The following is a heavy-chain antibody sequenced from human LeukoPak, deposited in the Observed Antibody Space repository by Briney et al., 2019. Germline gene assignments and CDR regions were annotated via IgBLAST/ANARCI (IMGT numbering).Heavy chain of an antibody. CDR1: GYTFTGYY. V-gene: IGHV1-2*02. D-gene: IGHD4-23*01. CDR2: INPNSGGT. Sequence: ASVTVSCKASGYTFTGYYMHWVRQAPGQGLEWMGWINPNSGGTNYAQKFQGRVTMTRDTSISTAYMELSRLRSDDTAVYYCARESRWHVEELIGHWGQGTLVTVSS. CDR3: ARESRWHVEELIGH. J-gene: IGHJ5*02.